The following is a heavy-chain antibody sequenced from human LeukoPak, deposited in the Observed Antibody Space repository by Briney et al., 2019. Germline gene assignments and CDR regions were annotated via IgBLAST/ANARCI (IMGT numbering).Heavy chain of an antibody. CDR2: IIPIFGTA. CDR3: ARGDLEWFSSWFDP. J-gene: IGHJ5*02. Sequence: SVKVSCKASGGTFSSYAISWVRRAPGQGREWMGGIIPIFGTANYAQKFQGRVTITTDESTSTAYMELSSLRSEDTAVYYCARGDLEWFSSWFDPWGQGTLVTVSS. CDR1: GGTFSSYA. D-gene: IGHD3-3*01. V-gene: IGHV1-69*05.